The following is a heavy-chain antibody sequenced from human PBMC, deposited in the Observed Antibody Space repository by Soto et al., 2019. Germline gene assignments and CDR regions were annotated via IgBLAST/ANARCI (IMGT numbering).Heavy chain of an antibody. V-gene: IGHV5-51*01. CDR3: ARQDYNYAYFDF. Sequence: VESLKISCKGSGYSFTNYWIGWVRQMPGKGLEWMGIIYPGDSDTRYSPSFQGQVIISVDQSISTAYLQWSSLQASDTAMYYCARQDYNYAYFDFWGQGTLVTVS. J-gene: IGHJ4*02. D-gene: IGHD5-18*01. CDR1: GYSFTNYW. CDR2: IYPGDSDT.